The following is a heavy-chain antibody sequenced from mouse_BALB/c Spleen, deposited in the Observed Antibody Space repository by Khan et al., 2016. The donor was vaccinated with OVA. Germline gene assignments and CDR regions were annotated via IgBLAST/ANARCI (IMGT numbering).Heavy chain of an antibody. J-gene: IGHJ2*01. CDR1: GFSLTSYG. CDR2: IWRGGST. CDR3: AKNGYYGSYFDY. D-gene: IGHD1-2*01. Sequence: VELVESGPSLVQPSQSLSITCTVSGFSLTSYGVHWVRQSPGKGLEWLGVIWRGGSTDYNAAFMSRLSITKDNSKSQVFFKMNSLQADDTAIYYCAKNGYYGSYFDYWGQGTTLTVSS. V-gene: IGHV2-5-1*01.